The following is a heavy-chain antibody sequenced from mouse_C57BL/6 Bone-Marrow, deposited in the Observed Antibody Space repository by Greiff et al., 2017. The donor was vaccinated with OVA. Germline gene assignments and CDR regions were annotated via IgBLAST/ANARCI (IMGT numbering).Heavy chain of an antibody. Sequence: VQRVESGAELVKPGASVKMSCKASGYTFTTYPIEWMKQNHGKSLEWIGNFHPYNDDTKYNEKFKGKATLTVEKSSSTVYLELSRLTSDDSAVYYCARRGYYGRSYWYVDVWGTGTTVTVSS. V-gene: IGHV1-47*01. D-gene: IGHD1-1*01. CDR1: GYTFTTYP. CDR2: FHPYNDDT. CDR3: ARRGYYGRSYWYVDV. J-gene: IGHJ1*03.